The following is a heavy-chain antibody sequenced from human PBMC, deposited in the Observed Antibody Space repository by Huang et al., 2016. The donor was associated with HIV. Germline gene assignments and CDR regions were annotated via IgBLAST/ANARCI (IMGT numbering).Heavy chain of an antibody. Sequence: QVQLQESGPGLVKPSETLSLTCTVSGGSVSSGSYYWSWLRQPPGKGLEGIGYIYHSGSTNYNPCLKSRVTISVDTSKNQFSLKLSSVTAADTAVYYCARVDLLLGKYGDYEENAFDIWGQGTMVTVSS. CDR3: ARVDLLLGKYGDYEENAFDI. D-gene: IGHD4-17*01. J-gene: IGHJ3*02. V-gene: IGHV4-61*01. CDR1: GGSVSSGSYY. CDR2: IYHSGST.